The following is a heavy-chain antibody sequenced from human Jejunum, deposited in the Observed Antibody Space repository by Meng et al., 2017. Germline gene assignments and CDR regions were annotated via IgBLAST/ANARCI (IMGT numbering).Heavy chain of an antibody. V-gene: IGHV3-15*01. J-gene: IGHJ3*02. Sequence: SLRLSCAASGFSFSDVWMTWVRQTSGKGLEWVGRIKRRIEGETTDYAAPVRGRFTISRDDSKNILFLHINSPKTEDTGVYFCTTGDCSGGSCHAFDIWGQGTAVTVSS. CDR3: TTGDCSGGSCHAFDI. D-gene: IGHD2-15*01. CDR1: GFSFSDVW. CDR2: IKRRIEGETT.